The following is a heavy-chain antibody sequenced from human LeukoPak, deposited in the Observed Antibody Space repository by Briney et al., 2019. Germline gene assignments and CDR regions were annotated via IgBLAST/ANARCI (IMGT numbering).Heavy chain of an antibody. V-gene: IGHV3-53*01. CDR1: GFTVSSYY. Sequence: GGSLRLSCAASGFTVSSYYMNWVRQAPGKDLEWVSVIYTGGGRYYADSVRGRFTISRDTSKNMVFLQMNSLRVEDTAVYYCARGIDYWGRGTLVTVSS. CDR3: ARGIDY. J-gene: IGHJ4*02. CDR2: IYTGGGR.